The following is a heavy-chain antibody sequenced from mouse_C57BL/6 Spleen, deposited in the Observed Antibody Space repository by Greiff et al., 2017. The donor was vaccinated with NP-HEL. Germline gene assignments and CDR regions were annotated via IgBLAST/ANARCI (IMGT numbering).Heavy chain of an antibody. V-gene: IGHV1-19*01. CDR2: INPYNGGT. Sequence: EVQLVESGPVLVKPGASVKMSCKASGYTFTDYYMNWVKQSHGKSLEWIGVINPYNGGTSYNQKFKGKATLTVDKSSSTAYMELNSLTSEDSAVYYCAMGGRTGTGDYWGQGTTLTVSS. J-gene: IGHJ2*01. CDR1: GYTFTDYY. CDR3: AMGGRTGTGDY. D-gene: IGHD4-1*01.